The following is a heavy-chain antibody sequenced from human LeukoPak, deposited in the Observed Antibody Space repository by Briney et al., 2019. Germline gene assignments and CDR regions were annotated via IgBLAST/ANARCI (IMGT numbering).Heavy chain of an antibody. V-gene: IGHV3-66*01. CDR1: GFTFSSYA. Sequence: GGSLRLSCAASGFTFSSYAMHWVRQAPGKGLEWVSVIYSGGSTYYADSVKGRFTISRDNSKNTLYLQMNSLRAEDTAVYYCAIGSYGMDVWGQGTTVTVSS. J-gene: IGHJ6*02. CDR2: IYSGGST. CDR3: AIGSYGMDV.